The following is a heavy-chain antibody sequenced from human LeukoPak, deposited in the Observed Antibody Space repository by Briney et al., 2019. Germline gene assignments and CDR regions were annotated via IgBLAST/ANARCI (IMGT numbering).Heavy chain of an antibody. Sequence: GGSLRLSCAASGFTLSTYWMHWVRQAPGRGLVWVSRINEEGSYTTYADSVKGRFTISRDNAKNTPYLQMNSLRADDTAVYYCAKDFAGNNDDWGQGTLVTVSS. J-gene: IGHJ4*02. CDR1: GFTLSTYW. D-gene: IGHD1/OR15-1a*01. CDR3: AKDFAGNNDD. V-gene: IGHV3-74*01. CDR2: INEEGSYT.